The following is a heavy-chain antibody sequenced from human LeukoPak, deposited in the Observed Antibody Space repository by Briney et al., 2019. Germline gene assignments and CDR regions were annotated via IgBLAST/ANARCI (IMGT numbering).Heavy chain of an antibody. CDR3: AKRGIVIRGILVLGFHKEASYFDS. Sequence: GGSLRLSCVVSGPTVSNYGMSWVRQAPGKGLEGVSDISGSGGGTAYADSVKGRFTISRDNSKNILHLQMNSLRGEDTAIYFCAKRGIVIRGILVLGFHKEASYFDSWGQGTLVTVSS. CDR2: ISGSGGGT. CDR1: GPTVSNYG. V-gene: IGHV3-23*01. D-gene: IGHD3-10*01. J-gene: IGHJ4*02.